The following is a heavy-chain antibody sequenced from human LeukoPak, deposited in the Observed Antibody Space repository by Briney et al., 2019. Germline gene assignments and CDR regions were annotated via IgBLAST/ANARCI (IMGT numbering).Heavy chain of an antibody. CDR2: IYSSGGT. Sequence: TPSETLSLTCTVSGGSISSADYSWSWLRQPPGKGLAWIGYIYSSGGTNYNPSLKSQVTISVNTSKNQFSLMLSSVTAPATAFHYCARVPYGGSASLFDYWGQGTLVTVSS. J-gene: IGHJ4*02. V-gene: IGHV4-61*08. D-gene: IGHD6-6*01. CDR1: GGSISSADYS. CDR3: ARVPYGGSASLFDY.